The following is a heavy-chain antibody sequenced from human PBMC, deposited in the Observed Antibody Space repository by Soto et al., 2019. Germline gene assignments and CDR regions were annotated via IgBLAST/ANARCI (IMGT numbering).Heavy chain of an antibody. CDR2: INPNSGGT. D-gene: IGHD6-6*01. J-gene: IGHJ6*02. CDR3: ARELCIAARDGGYYYGMDV. Sequence: ASVKVSCKASAYTFTGYYMHWVRQAPGQGLEWMGWINPNSGGTNYAQKFQGWVTMTRDTSISTAYMELSRLRSDDTAVYYCARELCIAARDGGYYYGMDVWGQGTTVPVS. CDR1: AYTFTGYY. V-gene: IGHV1-2*04.